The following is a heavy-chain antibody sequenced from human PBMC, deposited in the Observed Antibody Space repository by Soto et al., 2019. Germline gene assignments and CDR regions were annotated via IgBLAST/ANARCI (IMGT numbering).Heavy chain of an antibody. CDR2: INDSGNI. CDR3: ARGLIVWFGELSRRGGHYYYMDV. CDR1: GASFSGYQ. J-gene: IGHJ6*03. V-gene: IGHV4-34*01. D-gene: IGHD3-10*01. Sequence: SETLSLTCAVYGASFSGYQRTWIRQTPGKGLEWIGEINDSGNINYNPSLKSRVTISLDTPKKQISLKLSSVTAADSAVYYCARGLIVWFGELSRRGGHYYYMDVWGKGTTVTVSS.